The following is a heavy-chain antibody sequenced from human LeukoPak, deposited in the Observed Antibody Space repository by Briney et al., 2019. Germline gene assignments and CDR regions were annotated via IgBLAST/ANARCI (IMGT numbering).Heavy chain of an antibody. J-gene: IGHJ6*02. Sequence: SGTLCLSCTASGFTISSYYWSWIRQPPGKGLEWVVYIYYSGSTNYNPSLKSRVTISVDTYTKQFSLKLSSVTAADTAVYYCARDRGHYYGSGSYYKTHYYYYYGMDVWGQGTMVTVSS. CDR3: ARDRGHYYGSGSYYKTHYYYYYGMDV. D-gene: IGHD3-10*01. V-gene: IGHV4-59*01. CDR1: GFTISSYY. CDR2: IYYSGST.